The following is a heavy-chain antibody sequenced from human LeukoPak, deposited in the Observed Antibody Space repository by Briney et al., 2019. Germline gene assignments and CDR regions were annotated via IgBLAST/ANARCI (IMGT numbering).Heavy chain of an antibody. CDR3: ATDGYEPVNTNYFDY. J-gene: IGHJ4*02. D-gene: IGHD5-12*01. CDR2: INPNSGGT. CDR1: GYTFTGYY. V-gene: IGHV1-2*02. Sequence: ASVKVSCKASGYTFTGYYMHWVRQAPGQGLEWMGWINPNSGGTNYARKFQGRVTMTRDTSISTAYMELSRLRSDDTAVYYCATDGYEPVNTNYFDYWGQGTLVTVSS.